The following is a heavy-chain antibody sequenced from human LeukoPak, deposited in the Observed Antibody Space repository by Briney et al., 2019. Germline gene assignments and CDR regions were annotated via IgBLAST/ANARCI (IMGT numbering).Heavy chain of an antibody. CDR3: AVKREDTAMATRSGFDY. D-gene: IGHD5-18*01. V-gene: IGHV3-30*04. CDR2: ISYDGSNK. CDR1: GFTFSSYA. Sequence: GGSLRLSCATSGFTFSSYAIHWVRQAPGKGLEWVAVISYDGSNKYYADSVKGRFTISRDNSKNTLYLQMNSLRAEDTAVYYCAVKREDTAMATRSGFDYWGQGTLVTVSS. J-gene: IGHJ4*02.